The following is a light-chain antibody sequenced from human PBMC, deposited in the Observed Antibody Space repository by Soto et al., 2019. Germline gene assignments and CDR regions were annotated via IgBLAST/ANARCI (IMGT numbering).Light chain of an antibody. Sequence: QSVLTQPASVSGSPGQSSTISCTVTSSDVGGYNYVSWYQQHPGKAPKLMIYEVSNRPSGVSNRFSGSKSGNTASLTISGLQAEDEADYYCSSYTSSSTSYVFGTGTKVTVL. CDR1: SSDVGGYNY. V-gene: IGLV2-14*01. J-gene: IGLJ1*01. CDR3: SSYTSSSTSYV. CDR2: EVS.